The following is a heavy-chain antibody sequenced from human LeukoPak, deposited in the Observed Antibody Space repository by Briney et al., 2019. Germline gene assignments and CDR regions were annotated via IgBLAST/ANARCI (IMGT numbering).Heavy chain of an antibody. J-gene: IGHJ4*03. CDR3: ATRSSTLAAARCFDD. CDR1: GESFSAYF. Sequence: SETLSLTCAVHGESFSAYFWSWIRRVPGKGLEWIGEIDHRGSSNYNPPLKSRATISVDTSKNHFSLSLTSVTAADTAVYYCATRSSTLAAARCFDDWGQGTVVTVSS. CDR2: IDHRGSS. D-gene: IGHD6-6*01. V-gene: IGHV4-34*01.